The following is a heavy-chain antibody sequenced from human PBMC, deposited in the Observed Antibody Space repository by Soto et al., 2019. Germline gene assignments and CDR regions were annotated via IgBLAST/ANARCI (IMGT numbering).Heavy chain of an antibody. Sequence: SVKVSCKASGGTFSSYAISWVRQAPGQGLEWMGGIIPIFGTANYAQKSQGRVTITADESTSTAYMELSSLRSEDTAVYYCARDGRDGYNRAFDIWGQGTMVTVSS. V-gene: IGHV1-69*13. CDR2: IIPIFGTA. CDR1: GGTFSSYA. CDR3: ARDGRDGYNRAFDI. D-gene: IGHD5-12*01. J-gene: IGHJ3*02.